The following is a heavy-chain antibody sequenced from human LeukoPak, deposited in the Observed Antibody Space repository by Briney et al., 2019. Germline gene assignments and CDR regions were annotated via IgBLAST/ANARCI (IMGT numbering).Heavy chain of an antibody. CDR3: ARMEVSYGYVFDY. V-gene: IGHV4-34*01. CDR1: GGSFSGYY. CDR2: INHSGST. Sequence: KASETLSLTCAVYGGSFSGYYWSWIRQPPGKGLEWIGEINHSGSTNYNPSLKSRVTISVDTSKNQFSLKLSSVTAADTAVYYCARMEVSYGYVFDYWGQGTLVTVSS. D-gene: IGHD5-18*01. J-gene: IGHJ4*02.